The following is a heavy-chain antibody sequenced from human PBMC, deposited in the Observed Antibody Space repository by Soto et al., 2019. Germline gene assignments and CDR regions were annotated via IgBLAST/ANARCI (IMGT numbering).Heavy chain of an antibody. Sequence: EVQLVESGGGLIQPGRSLRLSCAASGFSFRDYAMYWVRQAPGKGLEWVSSISWNSDTIVYADSVKGRFAISRDNAKDSLYLQMNGLRREDTALYYCVRDGGCSSSSCYHNWFDPWGQGTLVTVSS. D-gene: IGHD2-15*01. V-gene: IGHV3-9*01. CDR2: ISWNSDTI. CDR3: VRDGGCSSSSCYHNWFDP. J-gene: IGHJ5*02. CDR1: GFSFRDYA.